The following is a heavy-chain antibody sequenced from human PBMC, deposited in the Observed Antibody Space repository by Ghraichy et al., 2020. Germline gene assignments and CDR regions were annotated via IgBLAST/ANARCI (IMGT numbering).Heavy chain of an antibody. CDR2: IWYDGSNK. CDR1: GFTFSSYG. V-gene: IGHV3-33*01. Sequence: GGSLRLSCAASGFTFSSYGMHWVRQAPGKGLEWVAVIWYDGSNKYYADSVKGRFTISRDNSKNTLYLQMNSLRAEDTAVYYCARDKYSSGYYFFDYWGQGTLVTVSS. J-gene: IGHJ4*02. CDR3: ARDKYSSGYYFFDY. D-gene: IGHD6-19*01.